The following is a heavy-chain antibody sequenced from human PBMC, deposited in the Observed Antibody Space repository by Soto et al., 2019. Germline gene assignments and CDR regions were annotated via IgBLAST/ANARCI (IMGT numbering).Heavy chain of an antibody. CDR3: ARRLRWLQSPPNNWFDP. Sequence: KPGGSLRLSCAASGFTFSDYYMSWIRQAPGKGLEWVSYISSSGSTIYYADSVKGRFTISRDNAKNSLYLQMNSLRAEDTAVYYCARRLRWLQSPPNNWFDPWGQGTLVTVSS. V-gene: IGHV3-11*01. CDR2: ISSSGSTI. D-gene: IGHD5-12*01. CDR1: GFTFSDYY. J-gene: IGHJ5*02.